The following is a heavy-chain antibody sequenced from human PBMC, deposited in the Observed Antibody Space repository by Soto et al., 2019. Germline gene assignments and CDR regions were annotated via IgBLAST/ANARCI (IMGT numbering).Heavy chain of an antibody. CDR1: GGSISSGDYY. D-gene: IGHD2-21*02. Sequence: SETLSLTCTVSGGSISSGDYYWSWIRQPPGKGLEWIGYIYYSGSTYYNPSLKSRVTISVDTSKNQFSLKLSSVTAADTAVYYCAVISSRQVTYYYYYGMDVWGQGTTVTVSS. V-gene: IGHV4-30-4*01. J-gene: IGHJ6*02. CDR3: AVISSRQVTYYYYYGMDV. CDR2: IYYSGST.